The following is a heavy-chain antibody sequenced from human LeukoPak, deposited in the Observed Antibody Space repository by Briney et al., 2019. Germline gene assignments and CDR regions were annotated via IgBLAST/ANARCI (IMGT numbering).Heavy chain of an antibody. D-gene: IGHD6-19*01. CDR1: GYSISSNYY. CDR3: ASILGGSGWYYMDV. Sequence: SETLSLTCAVSGYSISSNYYWGWIRQPPGKGLDWIGTIYHSGSTYYNPSLKSRVTISIDTSKNQFSLKLSSVTAADTAVYYCASILGGSGWYYMDVWGKGTTVTVSS. V-gene: IGHV4-38-2*01. J-gene: IGHJ6*03. CDR2: IYHSGST.